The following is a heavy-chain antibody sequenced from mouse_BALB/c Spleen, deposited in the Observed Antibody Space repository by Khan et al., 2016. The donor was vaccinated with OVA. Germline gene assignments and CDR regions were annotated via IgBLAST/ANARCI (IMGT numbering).Heavy chain of an antibody. Sequence: VQLKESGGDLVKPGGSLKLSCAASGFTFSNYGMSWVRQTPDKRLEWVATISSGGDYTYYPDSVKGRFTISRDNAKNTLYLQMSSLKSEDTAMYYCASHLTGSFAYWGQGTLVTVSA. V-gene: IGHV5-6*01. D-gene: IGHD4-1*01. J-gene: IGHJ3*01. CDR2: ISSGGDYT. CDR3: ASHLTGSFAY. CDR1: GFTFSNYG.